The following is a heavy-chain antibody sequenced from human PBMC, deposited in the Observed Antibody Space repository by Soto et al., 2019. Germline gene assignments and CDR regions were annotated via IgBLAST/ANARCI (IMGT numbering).Heavy chain of an antibody. CDR2: INTGNGNT. CDR1: GYTFTSYT. V-gene: IGHV1-3*04. CDR3: ARGDTRVREVIIDYFDS. Sequence: ASVKVSCKASGYTFTSYTLHWVRQAPGQRLEWMGWINTGNGNTKYSQKFQGRVTITRDTSASTAYMELSSLRSEDTAVYYCARGDTRVREVIIDYFDSWGQGTLVTVSS. D-gene: IGHD3-10*01. J-gene: IGHJ4*02.